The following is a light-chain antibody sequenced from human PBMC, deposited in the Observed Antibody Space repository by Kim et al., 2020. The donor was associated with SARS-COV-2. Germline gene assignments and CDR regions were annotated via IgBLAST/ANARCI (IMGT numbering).Light chain of an antibody. CDR1: GDKY. J-gene: IGLJ3*02. Sequence: GDKYVCWYQQKPGQSPVRVIYEDIRRPSGIPERFLGSNSGNTATLTISGTQAMDEADYYCQAWDSGTGVFGGGTQLTVL. V-gene: IGLV3-1*01. CDR3: QAWDSGTGV. CDR2: EDI.